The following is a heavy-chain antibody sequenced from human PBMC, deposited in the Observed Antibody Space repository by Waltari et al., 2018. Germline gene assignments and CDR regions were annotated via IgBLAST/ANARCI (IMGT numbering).Heavy chain of an antibody. D-gene: IGHD4-17*01. V-gene: IGHV2-5*02. Sequence: VGWIRQPPGKALEWLALIYWDDDKRYSPSLKSRLTITKYTSKNQVVLTMTNMDPVDTATYYCAHSGARARGDYFQRWGQGTLVTVSS. J-gene: IGHJ4*02. CDR3: AHSGARARGDYFQR. CDR2: IYWDDDK.